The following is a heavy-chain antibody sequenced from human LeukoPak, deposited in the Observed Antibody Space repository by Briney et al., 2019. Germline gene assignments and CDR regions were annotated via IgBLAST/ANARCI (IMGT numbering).Heavy chain of an antibody. CDR1: GFTFSSYS. CDR2: TSSSSSYI. J-gene: IGHJ4*02. V-gene: IGHV3-21*01. Sequence: GGSLRLSCAASGFTFSSYSMNWVRQAPGKGLEWVSSTSSSSSYIYYADSVKGRFTISRDNAKNSLYLQMNSLRAEDTPVYYCARAYCSSTSCYSLGYWGQGTLVTVSS. CDR3: ARAYCSSTSCYSLGY. D-gene: IGHD2-2*01.